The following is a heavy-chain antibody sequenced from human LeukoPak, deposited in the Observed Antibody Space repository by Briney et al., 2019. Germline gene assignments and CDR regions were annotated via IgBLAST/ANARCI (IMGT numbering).Heavy chain of an antibody. CDR1: GISITSSSFY. D-gene: IGHD2-15*01. J-gene: IGHJ3*01. CDR2: IYYSGST. Sequence: PSETLSLTCTVSGISITSSSFYWGWIRQPPGKGLEWIGNIYYSGSTYYNPSLKGRVTMSVDTSKSQFSLKLSSVTAADTAVYYCARYCSGSNCYSMNGFGVWGQGTMVTVSS. CDR3: ARYCSGSNCYSMNGFGV. V-gene: IGHV4-39*07.